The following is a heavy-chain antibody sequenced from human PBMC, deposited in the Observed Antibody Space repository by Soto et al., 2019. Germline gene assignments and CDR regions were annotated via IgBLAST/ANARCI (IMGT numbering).Heavy chain of an antibody. V-gene: IGHV1-18*01. Sequence: QVHLVQSGAEVKKPGASVKVSCKASGYTFTSYGITWVRQAPGQGLGWMGWISAHTGNTDYAQKLPGKVSVTRDTSTSTAYMELGSLISDDSAVYYCARGRYGDYWGQGALVTVSS. CDR2: ISAHTGNT. CDR3: ARGRYGDY. J-gene: IGHJ4*02. CDR1: GYTFTSYG. D-gene: IGHD1-1*01.